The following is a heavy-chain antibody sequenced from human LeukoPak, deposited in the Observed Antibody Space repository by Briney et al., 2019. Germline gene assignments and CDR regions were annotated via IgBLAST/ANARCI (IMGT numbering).Heavy chain of an antibody. J-gene: IGHJ5*02. CDR1: GGSISSGDYY. CDR2: IYYSGST. CDR3: ARARIVGATSPWFDP. V-gene: IGHV4-61*08. Sequence: SETLSLTCTVSGGSISSGDYYWSWIRQPPGKGLEWIGYIYYSGSTNYNPSLKSRVTISVDTSKNQFSLKLSSVTAADTAVYYCARARIVGATSPWFDPWGQGTLVTVSS. D-gene: IGHD1-26*01.